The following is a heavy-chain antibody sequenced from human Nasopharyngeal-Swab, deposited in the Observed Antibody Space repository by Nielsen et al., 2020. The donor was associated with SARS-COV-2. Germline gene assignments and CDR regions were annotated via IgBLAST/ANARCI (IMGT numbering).Heavy chain of an antibody. CDR1: GGSFSGYY. Sequence: SETLSLTCAVFGGSFSGYYLSWIRHIPGRGVEWIGVINHSGSTMYIPSLKSRVTVSVDTSKNQLSLTLTSVPAADTSVYFCARGYCLIRGCARSDNYYGVDVWGQGRRVTVSS. V-gene: IGHV4-34*01. J-gene: IGHJ6*02. CDR3: ARGYCLIRGCARSDNYYGVDV. D-gene: IGHD2-15*01. CDR2: INHSGST.